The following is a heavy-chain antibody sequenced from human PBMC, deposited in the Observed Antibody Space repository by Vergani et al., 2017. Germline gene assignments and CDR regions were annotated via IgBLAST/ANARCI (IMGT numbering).Heavy chain of an antibody. CDR3: ARAVPAAMIPRSYYYYYYMDV. CDR2: IYYSGST. CDR1: GGSISSSSHF. D-gene: IGHD2-2*01. Sequence: QLQLHKSGPGLVKPSETLSLTCTLSGGSISSSSHFWGWLRQTPGKVLEWIGSIYYSGSTYYNPSLKSRVSISVDTSKNQFSLKLSSVTAADTAVYYCARAVPAAMIPRSYYYYYYMDVWGKGTTVTVSS. J-gene: IGHJ6*03. V-gene: IGHV4-39*07.